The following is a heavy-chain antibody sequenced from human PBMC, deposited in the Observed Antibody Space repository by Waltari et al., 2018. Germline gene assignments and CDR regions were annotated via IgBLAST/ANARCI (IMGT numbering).Heavy chain of an antibody. CDR1: GDSISGNYW. D-gene: IGHD2-15*01. Sequence: QVQLQESGPGLVKPSGTLSVTCAVSGDSISGNYWWSWVRQSPGKGLEWIGQIHGSERSNYNPSLESRASVSIDTSKNHFSLKVISATAADTAVYYCARDRGRGLFLDSWGQGTLVTVSP. V-gene: IGHV4-4*02. CDR3: ARDRGRGLFLDS. J-gene: IGHJ4*02. CDR2: IHGSERS.